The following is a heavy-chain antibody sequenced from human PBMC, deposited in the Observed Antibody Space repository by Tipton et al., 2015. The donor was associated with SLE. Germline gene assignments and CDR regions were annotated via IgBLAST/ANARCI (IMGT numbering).Heavy chain of an antibody. CDR2: IFYTGQT. D-gene: IGHD5-18*01. V-gene: IGHV4-31*01. CDR1: GDSISDERYH. CDR3: ARDRQAARGIYFDS. Sequence: LRLSCSVSGDSISDERYHWSWLRQSPGKGLEWIGYIFYTGQTYYNPSLQSQVVISLDTSVSQVSLRLSSVTAADTAVYFCARDRQAARGIYFDSWGQGALVTVSS. J-gene: IGHJ4*02.